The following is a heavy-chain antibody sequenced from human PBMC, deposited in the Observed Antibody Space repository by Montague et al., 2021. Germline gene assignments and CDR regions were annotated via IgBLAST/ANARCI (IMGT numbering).Heavy chain of an antibody. CDR3: ARVSSSWYVGWFDP. Sequence: SETLSLTCTVSGASITSNIYYWGWIRQSPGKGLEWIGGIYYSGNSFYQPSLKSRITMAVDTSKNQFSLKLSSVTAADTAIYYCARVSSSWYVGWFDPWGQGTLVTVSS. D-gene: IGHD6-13*01. CDR2: IYYSGNS. CDR1: GASITSNIYY. V-gene: IGHV4-39*07. J-gene: IGHJ5*02.